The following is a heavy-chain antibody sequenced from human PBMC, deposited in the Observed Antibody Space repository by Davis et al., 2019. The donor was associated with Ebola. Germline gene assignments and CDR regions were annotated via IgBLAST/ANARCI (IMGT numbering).Heavy chain of an antibody. CDR1: GFTLSGYD. CDR2: IWDDGSNK. D-gene: IGHD2-2*02. J-gene: IGHJ4*02. Sequence: GESLKISCAASGFTLSGYDMNWVRQAPGKGLQWVAVIWDDGSNKYYADSVKGRFTISRDNSKNTLYLQMNSLRVEDTAVYYCARIDNTLGCANWGQGTLVTVSS. CDR3: ARIDNTLGCAN. V-gene: IGHV3-33*01.